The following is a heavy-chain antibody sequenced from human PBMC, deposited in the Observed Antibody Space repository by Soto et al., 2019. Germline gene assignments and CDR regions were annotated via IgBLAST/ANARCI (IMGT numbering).Heavy chain of an antibody. CDR3: ASYLAVAPIGY. V-gene: IGHV1-18*01. CDR2: ISAYNGNT. J-gene: IGHJ4*02. CDR1: DYTFTSYG. D-gene: IGHD6-19*01. Sequence: QVQLVQSGAEVKKPGASVKVSCKASDYTFTSYGISWVRQAPGQGLEWMGWISAYNGNTKYAQQFQGRVTMTTDTSTSRAERSVRCLSSAESAVYYCASYLAVAPIGYWGQGTLVNVSS.